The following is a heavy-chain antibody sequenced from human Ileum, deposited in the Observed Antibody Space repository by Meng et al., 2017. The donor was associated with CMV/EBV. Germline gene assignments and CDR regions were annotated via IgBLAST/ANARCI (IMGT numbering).Heavy chain of an antibody. Sequence: GESLKISCEGSGYKFDDYWIGWVRHKPGKGLEWLGIIYPGDYPADSATRYSPSFQGQVTISVDKSINTAYLQWSSLKASDTAMYYCARRGITGTPQDNWFDPWGQGTLVTVSS. CDR2: IYPGDYPADSAT. CDR1: GYKFDDYW. V-gene: IGHV5-51*01. D-gene: IGHD1-20*01. J-gene: IGHJ5*02. CDR3: ARRGITGTPQDNWFDP.